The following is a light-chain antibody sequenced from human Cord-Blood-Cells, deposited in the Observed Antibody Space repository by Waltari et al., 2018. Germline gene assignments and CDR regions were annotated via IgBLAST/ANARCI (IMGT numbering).Light chain of an antibody. J-gene: IGLJ2*01. CDR3: SSYAGSNNYVV. CDR1: SRDVGGYNY. CDR2: EVS. Sequence: QSALTQPSPASGSPGQSVTISCTGTSRDVGGYNYFSLYQQHPGKAPKLMIYEVSKRPSGVPDRFSGSKSGNTASLTVSGLQAEDEADYYCSSYAGSNNYVVFGGGTKLTVL. V-gene: IGLV2-8*01.